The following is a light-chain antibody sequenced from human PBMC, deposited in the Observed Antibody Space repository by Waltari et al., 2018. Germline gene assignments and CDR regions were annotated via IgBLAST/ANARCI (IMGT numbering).Light chain of an antibody. V-gene: IGLV1-51*01. Sequence: QSVLTQPPSVSAAPGQKVTISCSGGTSNIGRNYVSWYQQLPGTAPKLLISDNNGRPSGIPERFSGSKSGTSATLGITGLQIGDEADYFCGTWDSSLNAVLFGGGTKLTVL. CDR1: TSNIGRNY. CDR2: DNN. CDR3: GTWDSSLNAVL. J-gene: IGLJ2*01.